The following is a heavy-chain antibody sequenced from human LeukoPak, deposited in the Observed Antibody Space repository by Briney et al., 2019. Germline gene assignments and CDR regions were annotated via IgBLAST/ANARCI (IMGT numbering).Heavy chain of an antibody. J-gene: IGHJ4*02. D-gene: IGHD4-23*01. CDR3: ATATVVIRADY. CDR2: IYHSGST. V-gene: IGHV4-38-2*02. CDR1: GYSISGGYY. Sequence: PSQTLSLTCTVSGYSISGGYYWGWIRQPPGKGLEWIGTIYHSGSTYYNPSLKSRVTISVDTSKNQFSLKLNSVTAADTAVYYCATATVVIRADYWGQGTLVTVSS.